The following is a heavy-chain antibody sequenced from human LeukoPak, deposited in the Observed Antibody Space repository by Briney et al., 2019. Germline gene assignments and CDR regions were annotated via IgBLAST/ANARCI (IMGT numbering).Heavy chain of an antibody. CDR1: GGSFISTTYY. CDR3: ARAPRTGAWDMITFGGVIVHGDAFDF. D-gene: IGHD3-16*02. J-gene: IGHJ3*01. CDR2: IYYSGST. V-gene: IGHV4-39*07. Sequence: PSETLSLTCAVSGGSFISTTYYWGWIRQPPGKGLEWIGSIYYSGSTYYNPSLKSRVTVSVDMSKNQFSLQLSSVTAADTAVYYCARAPRTGAWDMITFGGVIVHGDAFDFWGQGTMVTVSS.